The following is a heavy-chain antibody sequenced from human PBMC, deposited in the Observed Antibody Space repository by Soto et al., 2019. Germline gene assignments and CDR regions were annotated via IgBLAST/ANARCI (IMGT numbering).Heavy chain of an antibody. CDR3: AQDWGITEGGLFVA. CDR2: ISGGGTRT. CDR1: GFTFSDYA. V-gene: IGHV3-23*01. J-gene: IGHJ5*02. D-gene: IGHD3-16*01. Sequence: XGFLRLSFTASGFTFSDYAMSWVRQAPGKGLEWVSGISGGGTRTYHADSVKGRFTVSRDNSRNTLYLQMSSLRAEDTAFYYCAQDWGITEGGLFVAWGQGILVTVS.